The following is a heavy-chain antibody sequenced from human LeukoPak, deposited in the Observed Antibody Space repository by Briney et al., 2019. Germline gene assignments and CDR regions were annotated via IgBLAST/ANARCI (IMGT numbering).Heavy chain of an antibody. CDR2: ISGSGGST. Sequence: GGSLRLSCAASGFTFSSYAMSWVRQAPGKGLEWVSAISGSGGSTYYADSVKGRFTISRDNSKNTLYLQMNSLRAEDTAVYYCARDVEYYDSSGYLDYWGQGTLVTVSS. CDR1: GFTFSSYA. CDR3: ARDVEYYDSSGYLDY. J-gene: IGHJ4*02. V-gene: IGHV3-23*01. D-gene: IGHD3-22*01.